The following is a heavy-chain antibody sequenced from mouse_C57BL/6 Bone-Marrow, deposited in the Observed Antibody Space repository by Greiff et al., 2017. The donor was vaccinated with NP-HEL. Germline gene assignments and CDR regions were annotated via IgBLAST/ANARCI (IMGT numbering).Heavy chain of an antibody. D-gene: IGHD1-1*01. CDR2: IYPRSGNT. Sequence: QVQLQQSGAELARPGASVKLSCKASGYTFTSYGISWVKQRTGQGLEWIGEIYPRSGNTYYNEKFKGKATLTADKSSSTAYLELRSLTSEDSAVYYCARRAIDYYGSRYYDVWGTGTTVTVSS. V-gene: IGHV1-81*01. J-gene: IGHJ1*03. CDR1: GYTFTSYG. CDR3: ARRAIDYYGSRYYDV.